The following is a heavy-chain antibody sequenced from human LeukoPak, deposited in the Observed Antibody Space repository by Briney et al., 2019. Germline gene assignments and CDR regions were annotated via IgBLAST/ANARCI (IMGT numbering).Heavy chain of an antibody. J-gene: IGHJ6*02. CDR2: INPNSGGT. CDR3: ARSQMYYYGMDV. V-gene: IGHV1-2*06. Sequence: GASVKVSCKASGYTFTGYYMHWVRQAPGQGLEWMGRINPNSGGTNYAQKFQGRVTMTRDTSISTAYMELSRLRSDDTAVYYCARSQMYYYGMDVWGQGTTVTVSS. CDR1: GYTFTGYY.